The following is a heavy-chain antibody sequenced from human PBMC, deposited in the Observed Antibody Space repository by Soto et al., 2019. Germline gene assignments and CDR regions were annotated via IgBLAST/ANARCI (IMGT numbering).Heavy chain of an antibody. CDR2: IWYDGITQ. CDR1: GLTFSNYG. Sequence: QEQLVESGGGVVQPGTSLRLSCAASGLTFSNYGMHWVRQAPGKGLVWVAVIWYDGITQFYADSVQGRFSISRDNSKSTLYLQMNSLTAEDTAVYFCATVDNYYGSAFWGQGTLVTVSP. J-gene: IGHJ4*02. V-gene: IGHV3-33*01. CDR3: ATVDNYYGSAF. D-gene: IGHD3-10*01.